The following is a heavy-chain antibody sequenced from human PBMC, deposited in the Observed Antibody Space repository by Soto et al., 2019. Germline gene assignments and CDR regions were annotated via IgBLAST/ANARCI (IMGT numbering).Heavy chain of an antibody. Sequence: QVQLVQSGAEVKKPGASVKVSCKASGYTFTSYAMHWVRQAPGQRLEWMGWINAGNGNTKYSQKFQGRVTITRDKSASTAYMERSSLRSEDTAVYYCARADCSSTSCHSRITIFGVVTIGDAFDIWGQGTMVTVSS. CDR2: INAGNGNT. J-gene: IGHJ3*02. CDR1: GYTFTSYA. V-gene: IGHV1-3*01. D-gene: IGHD3-3*01. CDR3: ARADCSSTSCHSRITIFGVVTIGDAFDI.